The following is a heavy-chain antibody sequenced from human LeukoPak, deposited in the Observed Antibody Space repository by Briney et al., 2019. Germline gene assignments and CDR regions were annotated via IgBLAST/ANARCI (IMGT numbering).Heavy chain of an antibody. CDR2: IYYSGST. J-gene: IGHJ6*03. CDR3: ASWGDSGYDSNCYYYYMVV. V-gene: IGHV4-59*01. Sequence: SETLSLTCSVSGGSISSYYWSWIRQPPGKGLEWIGYIYYSGSTNYNPSLKSRVTISVDTSKNQFSLKLSSVTAADTAVYYCASWGDSGYDSNCYYYYMVVWGKWTTVTVSS. CDR1: GGSISSYY. D-gene: IGHD5-12*01.